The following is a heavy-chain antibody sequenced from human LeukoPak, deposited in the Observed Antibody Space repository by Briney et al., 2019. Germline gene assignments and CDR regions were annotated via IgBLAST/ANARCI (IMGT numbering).Heavy chain of an antibody. D-gene: IGHD3-16*01. V-gene: IGHV1-46*01. Sequence: GASVKVSCKASGYTFTSYYMHWVRQAPGQGLEWMGIINPSGGGTSYAQKFQGRVTMTRDMSTSTVYMELSSLRSEDTAVYYCARAPFMISGPLGDDAFDIWGQGTMVTVSS. J-gene: IGHJ3*02. CDR3: ARAPFMISGPLGDDAFDI. CDR2: INPSGGGT. CDR1: GYTFTSYY.